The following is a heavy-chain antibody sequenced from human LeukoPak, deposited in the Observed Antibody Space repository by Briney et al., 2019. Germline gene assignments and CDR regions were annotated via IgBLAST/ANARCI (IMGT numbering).Heavy chain of an antibody. Sequence: TSETLSLTCAVYGGSFSGYYWSWIRQPPGKGLEWIGEINHSGSTNYNPSLKSRVAISVDTSKNQFSLKLSSVTAADTAVYYCARHKTWIQLWYFDYWGQGTLVTVSS. D-gene: IGHD5-18*01. CDR2: INHSGST. V-gene: IGHV4-34*01. CDR3: ARHKTWIQLWYFDY. CDR1: GGSFSGYY. J-gene: IGHJ4*02.